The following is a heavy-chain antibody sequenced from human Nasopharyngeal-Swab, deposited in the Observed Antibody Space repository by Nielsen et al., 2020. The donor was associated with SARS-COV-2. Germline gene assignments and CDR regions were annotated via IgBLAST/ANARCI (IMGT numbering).Heavy chain of an antibody. CDR2: IYYSGST. CDR3: AIPPYYDYVWGSYWDY. J-gene: IGHJ4*02. CDR1: GGSISSYY. D-gene: IGHD3-16*01. V-gene: IGHV4-59*08. Sequence: SETLSLTCTVSGGSISSYYWSWIRQPPGKGLEWIGYIYYSGSTNYNPSLKSRVTISVDTSKNQFSLKLSSVTAADTAVYYCAIPPYYDYVWGSYWDYWGQGTLVTVSS.